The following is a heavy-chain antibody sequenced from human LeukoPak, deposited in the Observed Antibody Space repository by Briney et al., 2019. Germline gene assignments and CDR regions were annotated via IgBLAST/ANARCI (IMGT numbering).Heavy chain of an antibody. J-gene: IGHJ6*03. CDR3: AGGDTYCSSTSCEDYYYYYYMDV. CDR1: GGSFSRYY. D-gene: IGHD2-2*01. Sequence: SETLSLTCTVSGGSFSRYYWSWIRQPAGKGLQWIGRIYASGSTNYNPSLKSRVTMSVDTSRNQFSLKLSSVTAADTAVYYCAGGDTYCSSTSCEDYYYYYYMDVWGKGTTVTVSS. V-gene: IGHV4-4*07. CDR2: IYASGST.